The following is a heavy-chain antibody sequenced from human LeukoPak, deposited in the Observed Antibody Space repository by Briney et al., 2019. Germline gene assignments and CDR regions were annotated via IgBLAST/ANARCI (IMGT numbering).Heavy chain of an antibody. Sequence: SVKVSCKASGYTFTSYAISWVRQAPGQGLEWMGGIIPIFGTANYAQKFQGRVTITADESTSTAYMELSSLRSEDTAVYYCAKEVGGITGTSRYYYYYMDVWGKGTTVTVSS. CDR1: GYTFTSYA. V-gene: IGHV1-69*13. CDR3: AKEVGGITGTSRYYYYYMDV. D-gene: IGHD1-7*01. J-gene: IGHJ6*03. CDR2: IIPIFGTA.